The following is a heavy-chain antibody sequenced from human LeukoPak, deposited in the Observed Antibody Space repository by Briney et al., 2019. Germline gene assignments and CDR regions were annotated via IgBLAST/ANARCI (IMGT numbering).Heavy chain of an antibody. CDR3: ARARYSYSSGWYA. CDR1: GFTFSNYW. J-gene: IGHJ4*02. V-gene: IGHV3-74*01. Sequence: GGSLRLSCAASGFTFSNYWMHWVRQAPGKGLVWVSRINSDGSSTTYADSVKGRFTISRDNAKNTLYLQMNSLSAEDTAVYYCARARYSYSSGWYAWGQGTLVTVSS. D-gene: IGHD6-19*01. CDR2: INSDGSST.